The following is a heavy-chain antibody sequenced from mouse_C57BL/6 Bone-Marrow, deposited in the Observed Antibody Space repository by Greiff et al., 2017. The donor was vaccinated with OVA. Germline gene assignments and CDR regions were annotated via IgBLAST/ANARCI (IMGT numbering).Heavy chain of an antibody. CDR2: IYPGSGNT. V-gene: IGHV1-76*01. Sequence: VQLQESGAELVRPGASVKLSCKASGYTFTDYYINWVKQRPGQGLEWIARIYPGSGNTYYNEKFKGKATLTAEKSSSTAYMQLSSLTSEDSAVYFCARKTLTGTGYWYFDVWGTGTTVTVSS. D-gene: IGHD4-1*01. CDR3: ARKTLTGTGYWYFDV. J-gene: IGHJ1*03. CDR1: GYTFTDYY.